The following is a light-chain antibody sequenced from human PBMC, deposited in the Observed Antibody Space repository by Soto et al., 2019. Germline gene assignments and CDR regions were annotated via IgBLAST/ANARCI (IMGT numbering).Light chain of an antibody. CDR1: SSDVGGYNY. V-gene: IGLV2-14*01. J-gene: IGLJ1*01. CDR3: FSKISGFVYG. Sequence: QSVLTQPASVSGSPGQSITISCTGSSSDVGGYNYVSWYQQHPGKAPKLMIYEVSNRPSGISNRFSGSKSGNTASLTLSGLQAEDEADYFCFSKISGFVYGFGTGTKVTVL. CDR2: EVS.